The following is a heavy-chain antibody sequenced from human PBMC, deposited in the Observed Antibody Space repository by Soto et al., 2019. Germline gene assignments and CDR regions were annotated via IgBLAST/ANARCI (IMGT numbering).Heavy chain of an antibody. V-gene: IGHV5-10-1*01. CDR1: GYSFTSYW. CDR2: IDPSDSYT. CDR3: ARLDYGSGSYYIWDY. J-gene: IGHJ4*02. D-gene: IGHD3-10*01. Sequence: GESLKISCKGSGYSFTSYWISWVRQMPGKGLEWMGRIDPSDSYTNYSPSFQGHVTISADKSISTAYLQWSSLKASDTAMYYCARLDYGSGSYYIWDYWGQGTLVTVYS.